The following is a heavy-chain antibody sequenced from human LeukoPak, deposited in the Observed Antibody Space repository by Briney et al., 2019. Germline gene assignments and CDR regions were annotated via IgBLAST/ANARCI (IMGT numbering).Heavy chain of an antibody. J-gene: IGHJ4*02. CDR3: ARSVGDPSDH. Sequence: PSETLSLTCTVSSGSTSTGSYYWGWIRQPPGKGLEWIGTIYYSGSTYYNPSLKSRVAISVDTSKNQFSLKLSSVTAADTAVYYCARSVGDPSDHWGQGTLVTVSS. CDR1: SGSTSTGSYY. V-gene: IGHV4-39*01. D-gene: IGHD3-16*01. CDR2: IYYSGST.